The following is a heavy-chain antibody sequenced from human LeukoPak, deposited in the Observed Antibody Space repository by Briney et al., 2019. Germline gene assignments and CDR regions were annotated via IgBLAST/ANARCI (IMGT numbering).Heavy chain of an antibody. J-gene: IGHJ4*02. CDR1: GASISSYS. V-gene: IGHV4-59*01. CDR3: ARHGRRTVTKIDY. D-gene: IGHD4-17*01. Sequence: PSETLSLTCTVSGASISSYSWGWIRQPPGKGLEWIGYFSYTGSTNYNPSLRSRVTISLDTSKNQFFLKVSSVTAADTAVYYCARHGRRTVTKIDYWGQGTLVTVSS. CDR2: FSYTGST.